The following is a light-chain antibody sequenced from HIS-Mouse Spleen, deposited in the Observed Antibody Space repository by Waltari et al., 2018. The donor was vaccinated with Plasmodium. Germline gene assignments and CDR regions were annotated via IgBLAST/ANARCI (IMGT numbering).Light chain of an antibody. CDR1: QSVSSSY. J-gene: IGKJ4*01. CDR3: QQYGSSPQIT. V-gene: IGKV3-20*01. Sequence: EIVLTQSPGTLSLSPGERATLSCMASQSVSSSYLAWYQQKPGQAPRLLIYGASSRATGIPDRFSGSGSGTDFTLTISRLEPEDFAVYYCQQYGSSPQITFGGGTKVEIK. CDR2: GAS.